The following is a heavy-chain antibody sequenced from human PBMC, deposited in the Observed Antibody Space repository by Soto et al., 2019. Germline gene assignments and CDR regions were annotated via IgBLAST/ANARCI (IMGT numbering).Heavy chain of an antibody. CDR3: ARHNSWLDAFDI. CDR2: IYSGGST. V-gene: IGHV3-53*04. J-gene: IGHJ3*02. CDR1: GFTVSSNY. Sequence: EVQLVESGGGLVQPGGSLRLSCAASGFTVSSNYMSWVRQAPGKGLEWVSVIYSGGSTYYADSVKGRITISRHNSKNTLYLQMNSLRAEDTAVYYCARHNSWLDAFDIWGQGTMVTVSS. D-gene: IGHD5-12*01.